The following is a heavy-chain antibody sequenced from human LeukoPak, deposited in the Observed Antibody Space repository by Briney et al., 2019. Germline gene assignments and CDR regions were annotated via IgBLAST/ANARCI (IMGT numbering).Heavy chain of an antibody. D-gene: IGHD5/OR15-5a*01. CDR3: ARPSVGFEDYYYYYMDV. CDR2: ISSSSSTI. Sequence: GRSLRLSCAASGFTYSSYSMNWVRQAPGKWLGWVSYISSSSSTIYYADSVKGRFTISRDNAKNSLYLQMNSMRAEDTAVYYCARPSVGFEDYYYYYMDVWGKGTTVTVSS. CDR1: GFTYSSYS. J-gene: IGHJ6*03. V-gene: IGHV3-48*01.